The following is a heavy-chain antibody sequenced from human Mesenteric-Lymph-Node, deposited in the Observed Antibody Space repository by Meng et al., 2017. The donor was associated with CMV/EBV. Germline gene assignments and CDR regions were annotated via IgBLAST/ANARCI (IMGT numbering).Heavy chain of an antibody. CDR3: ARRTSSSSLNWYFDL. Sequence: SVFTFEDYGMSWVRQAPGKWVEWVSSINWSGATNGNAHFVMGRFTISRDNAKNSLYLQMNSLRAEDTALYYCARRTSSSSLNWYFDLWGRGTLVTVSS. CDR1: VFTFEDYG. D-gene: IGHD6-6*01. V-gene: IGHV3-20*03. J-gene: IGHJ2*01. CDR2: INWSGATN.